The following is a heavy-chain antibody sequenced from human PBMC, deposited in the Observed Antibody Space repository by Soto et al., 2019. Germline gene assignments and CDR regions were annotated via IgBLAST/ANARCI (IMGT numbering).Heavy chain of an antibody. V-gene: IGHV4-30-4*01. CDR3: ARDRYYGSGTYYNFYSGMDV. CDR2: IFHSGST. CDR1: GGSINSGDYY. J-gene: IGHJ6*02. D-gene: IGHD3-10*01. Sequence: SETLSLTCTVSGGSINSGDYYWTWVRQPPGKGLECIGNIFHSGSTYYTPSLQSRVTISLDTSKNHFSLKLSSVTPADTAVYYCARDRYYGSGTYYNFYSGMDVWGQGTTVTVSS.